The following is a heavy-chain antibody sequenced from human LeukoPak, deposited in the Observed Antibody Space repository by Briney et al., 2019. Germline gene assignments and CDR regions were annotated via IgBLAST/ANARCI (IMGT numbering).Heavy chain of an antibody. Sequence: GESLKISCKGSGYSFTSYWIGWVRQTPGKGLEWMGIIYPDDSDTRYSPSFQGQVTISADKSSSTAYLQWRSLRASDTAMYYCAKLKSGSRYFDYWGLGTQVTVSS. CDR2: IYPDDSDT. CDR3: AKLKSGSRYFDY. V-gene: IGHV5-51*01. J-gene: IGHJ4*02. CDR1: GYSFTSYW. D-gene: IGHD6-25*01.